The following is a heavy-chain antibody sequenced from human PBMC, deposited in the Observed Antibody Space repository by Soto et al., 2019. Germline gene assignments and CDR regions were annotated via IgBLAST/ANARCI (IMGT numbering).Heavy chain of an antibody. CDR1: GYTFTSYD. V-gene: IGHV1-8*01. CDR2: MNPNSGNT. D-gene: IGHD6-19*01. J-gene: IGHJ6*02. CDR3: ARGEAVAAYYYYYGMDV. Sequence: ASVKVSCKASGYTFTSYDINWVRQATGQGLEWMGWMNPNSGNTGYAQKFQGRVTMTRNTSISTAYMELSSLRSEDTAVYYCARGEAVAAYYYYYGMDVWGQGTTVTVSS.